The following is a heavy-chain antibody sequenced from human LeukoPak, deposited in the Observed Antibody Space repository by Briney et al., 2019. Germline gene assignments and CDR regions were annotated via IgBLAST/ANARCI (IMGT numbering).Heavy chain of an antibody. Sequence: GGSLRLSCAASRFTFSSYSMNWVRQAPGKGLEWISWIETDGTRTGYVASVRGRFTVSRDNAKSTVYLEMNSLRAEDTAVYYCAGDNIANGDLDYLDSWGQGTLVTVSS. D-gene: IGHD2-21*02. CDR1: RFTFSSYS. J-gene: IGHJ4*02. V-gene: IGHV3-74*01. CDR2: IETDGTRT. CDR3: AGDNIANGDLDYLDS.